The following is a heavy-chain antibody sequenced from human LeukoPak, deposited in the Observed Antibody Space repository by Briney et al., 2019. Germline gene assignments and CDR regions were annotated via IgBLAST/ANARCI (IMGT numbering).Heavy chain of an antibody. CDR3: ARDFYGGNSEVVSWHFDL. J-gene: IGHJ2*01. D-gene: IGHD4-23*01. CDR2: IYSGGSST. Sequence: GGSLRLSCAASGFTVSTNYMSWVRQAPGRGLEWVSVIYSGGSSTYYTDAVKGRFTISRDNSKNTLYLQMNSLRAEDTAVYYCARDFYGGNSEVVSWHFDLWGRGTLVSVSS. V-gene: IGHV3-66*01. CDR1: GFTVSTNY.